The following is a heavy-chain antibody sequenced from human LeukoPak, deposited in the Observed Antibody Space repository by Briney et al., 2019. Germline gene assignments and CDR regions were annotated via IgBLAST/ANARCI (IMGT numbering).Heavy chain of an antibody. Sequence: SETLSLTCTVSGGSISSYYWSWIRQAPGKGLEWIGYIYYSGSTNYNPSLKSRDTISVDTSKNQFSLKLSSVTAADTAVYYCAREETWQAGLFDYWGQGTLVTVSS. CDR2: IYYSGST. J-gene: IGHJ4*02. CDR1: GGSISSYY. V-gene: IGHV4-59*01. CDR3: AREETWQAGLFDY. D-gene: IGHD5-12*01.